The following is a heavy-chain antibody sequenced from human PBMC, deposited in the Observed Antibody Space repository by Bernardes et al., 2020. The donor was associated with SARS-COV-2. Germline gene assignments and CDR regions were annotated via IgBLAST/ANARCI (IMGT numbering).Heavy chain of an antibody. CDR3: ARGRLDCGDYGDWYFDL. CDR1: GGSFSGYY. D-gene: IGHD4-17*01. V-gene: IGHV4-34*01. J-gene: IGHJ2*01. Sequence: SETLSLTCAVYGGSFSGYYWSWIRQPPGKGLEWIGEINHSGSTNYNPSLKRRVTISVDTSKNQFPLKLSSVTAADTAVYYCARGRLDCGDYGDWYFDLGGRGTLVTVSS. CDR2: INHSGST.